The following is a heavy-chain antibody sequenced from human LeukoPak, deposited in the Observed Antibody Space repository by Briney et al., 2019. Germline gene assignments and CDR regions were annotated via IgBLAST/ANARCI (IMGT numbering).Heavy chain of an antibody. CDR2: SGTVGDT. CDR1: GFTFSTSA. D-gene: IGHD6-13*01. V-gene: IGHV3-23*01. CDR3: AKKTPGTYPFDY. Sequence: QPGGSLRLSCAASGFTFSTSAMNWVRLAPGKGLEWVSASGTVGDTYYSDSVQGRFTISRDNSRNTLYLQMTSLRAEDTAVYYCAKKTPGTYPFDYWGQGTLVTVSP. J-gene: IGHJ4*02.